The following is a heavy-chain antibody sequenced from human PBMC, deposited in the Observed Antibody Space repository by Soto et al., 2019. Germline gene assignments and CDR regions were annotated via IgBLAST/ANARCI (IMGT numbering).Heavy chain of an antibody. CDR1: GFTFSNYA. D-gene: IGHD4-17*01. Sequence: EVQLLESGGGLVQPGGSLRLSCAASGFTFSNYAMSWVRQAPGKGLEWVSTISGSDNSAYYADSVKGRFTISSDNSKNTLYLQMNSLRADDTALYYCAKDSYGDYDGLDYWGQGTLVTVSS. V-gene: IGHV3-23*01. CDR2: ISGSDNSA. CDR3: AKDSYGDYDGLDY. J-gene: IGHJ4*02.